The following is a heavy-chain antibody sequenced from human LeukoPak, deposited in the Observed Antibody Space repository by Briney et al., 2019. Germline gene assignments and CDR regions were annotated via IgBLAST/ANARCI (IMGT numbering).Heavy chain of an antibody. V-gene: IGHV1-69*01. CDR1: GGTFSSYA. D-gene: IGHD3-3*01. CDR2: IIPIFGTA. CDR3: ARDKRFLEWLLWGSWFDP. Sequence: ASVKVSCKASGGTFSSYAISWVRQAPGQGLEWMGGIIPIFGTAHYAQKFQGRVTITADESTSTAYMELSSLRSEDTAVYYCARDKRFLEWLLWGSWFDPWGQGTLVTVSS. J-gene: IGHJ5*02.